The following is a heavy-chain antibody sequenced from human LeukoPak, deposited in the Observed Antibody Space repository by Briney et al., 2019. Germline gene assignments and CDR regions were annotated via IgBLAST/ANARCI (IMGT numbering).Heavy chain of an antibody. V-gene: IGHV4-59*01. CDR1: GGSISSYY. D-gene: IGHD3-22*01. J-gene: IGHJ2*01. Sequence: PSETLSLTCTVSGGSISSYYWSWIRQPPGKGLGWIVYIFYSGITNYNPSLKSRVTISIDTSKNQFSLKLSSVTAADTAVYYCARGAYYYDSSGYNWYFDLWGRGTLVTVSS. CDR2: IFYSGIT. CDR3: ARGAYYYDSSGYNWYFDL.